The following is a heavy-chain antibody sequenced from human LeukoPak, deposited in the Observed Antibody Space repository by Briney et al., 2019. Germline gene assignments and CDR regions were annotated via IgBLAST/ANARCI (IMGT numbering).Heavy chain of an antibody. J-gene: IGHJ4*02. D-gene: IGHD7-27*01. CDR1: GFTFSNYA. Sequence: GGSLRLSCAASGFTFSNYAMNWVRQAPGKGLEWVSGIRVTDNTYYADSVTGRFTISRDNSESTLYLQMSGLRAEDTAVYYCAKGTGDTGYYFDYWGQGTLVTVSS. CDR2: IRVTDNT. V-gene: IGHV3-23*01. CDR3: AKGTGDTGYYFDY.